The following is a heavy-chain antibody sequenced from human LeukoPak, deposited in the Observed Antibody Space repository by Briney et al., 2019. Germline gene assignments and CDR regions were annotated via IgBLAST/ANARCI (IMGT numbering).Heavy chain of an antibody. V-gene: IGHV4-61*01. J-gene: IGHJ6*02. CDR1: GGSVSSGSYY. D-gene: IGHD2-15*01. CDR2: IYYSGNT. Sequence: KPSETLSLTCTVSGGSVSSGSYYWSWIRQPPGKGLEWIGYIYYSGNTNYDPSLKSRVTISVDTSKNQFSLKLSSVTAADTAVYYCARGSDCSGGSCYPYYYGMDVWGQGTTVTVSS. CDR3: ARGSDCSGGSCYPYYYGMDV.